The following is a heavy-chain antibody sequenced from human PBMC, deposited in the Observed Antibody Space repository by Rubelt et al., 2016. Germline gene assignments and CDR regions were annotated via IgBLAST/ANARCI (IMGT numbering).Heavy chain of an antibody. D-gene: IGHD2-15*01. CDR3: ATASPYCSGGSCY. Sequence: QVQLVQSGSELKDPGASVTVSCKASGYSFSSYAMHWVRQAPGQRLEWMGWINAGNGNTKYSQKFQGRVTITRDASASTAYMELSSLRSEDTAVYYCATASPYCSGGSCYWGQGTLVTVSS. V-gene: IGHV1-3*01. CDR2: INAGNGNT. CDR1: GYSFSSYA. J-gene: IGHJ4*02.